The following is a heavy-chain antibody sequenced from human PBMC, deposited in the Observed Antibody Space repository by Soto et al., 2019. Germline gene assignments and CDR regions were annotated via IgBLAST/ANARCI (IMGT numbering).Heavy chain of an antibody. D-gene: IGHD3-22*01. V-gene: IGHV3-64*01. J-gene: IGHJ4*02. CDR2: ISSYGGST. CDR1: GITFSSYA. CDR3: ARDPDSSGYYYFDY. Sequence: GGSMRLSCAASGITFSSYAMQWVRQAPGKGLEYVSAISSYGGSTYYANSVKGRFTISRDNSKNTLYLQMGSLRAEDMAVYYCARDPDSSGYYYFDYWGQGTLVTVSS.